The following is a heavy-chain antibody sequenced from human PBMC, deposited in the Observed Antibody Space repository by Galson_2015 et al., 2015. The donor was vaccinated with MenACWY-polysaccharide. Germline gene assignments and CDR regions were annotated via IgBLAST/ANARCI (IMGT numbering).Heavy chain of an antibody. CDR1: GDSISTSNYR. CDR3: ARLAPPQYCSNGLCSLDY. CDR2: MFYTGST. Sequence: SETLSLTCTVSGDSISTSNYRWAWIRQPPGRGLEWILTMFYTGSTYYNPSLKSRVTMSVDTSKNQFSLKLSSVTVADTALYYCARLAPPQYCSNGLCSLDYWGQGTLVTVSS. V-gene: IGHV4-39*01. J-gene: IGHJ4*02. D-gene: IGHD2-8*01.